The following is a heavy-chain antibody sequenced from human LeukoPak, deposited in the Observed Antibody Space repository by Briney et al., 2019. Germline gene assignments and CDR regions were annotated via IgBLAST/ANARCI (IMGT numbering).Heavy chain of an antibody. J-gene: IGHJ4*02. CDR3: AKDRGTMIVVYYFDY. CDR2: ISWNSGSI. V-gene: IGHV3-9*01. CDR1: GFTFDDYA. Sequence: GRSLRLSCAASGFTFDDYAMHWVRQAPGKGLEWVSGISWNSGSIGYADSVKGRFTISGDNAKNSLYLQMNSLRAEDTALYYCAKDRGTMIVVYYFDYWGQGTLVTVSS. D-gene: IGHD3-22*01.